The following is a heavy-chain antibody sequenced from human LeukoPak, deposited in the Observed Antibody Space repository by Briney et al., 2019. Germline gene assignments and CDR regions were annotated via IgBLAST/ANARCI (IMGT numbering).Heavy chain of an antibody. J-gene: IGHJ4*02. Sequence: SVKVSCKASGGTFSSYTISWVRQAPGQGLEWMGRIIPILGIANYAQKFQGRVTITADKSTSTAYMELSSLRSEDTAVYYCARDSSNRWQLPNWGQGTLVTVSS. CDR3: ARDSSNRWQLPN. D-gene: IGHD2-2*01. CDR1: GGTFSSYT. CDR2: IIPILGIA. V-gene: IGHV1-69*04.